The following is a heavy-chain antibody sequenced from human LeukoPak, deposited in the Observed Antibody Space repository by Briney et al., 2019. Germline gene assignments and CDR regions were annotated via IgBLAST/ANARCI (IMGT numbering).Heavy chain of an antibody. D-gene: IGHD6-19*01. V-gene: IGHV1-69*06. J-gene: IGHJ4*02. Sequence: SVKVSCKSSGGTFRSYAISWVRQAPGQGLEWMGGIILIFGTANYAQKFQGRVTITADKSTSTAYMELSSLRSEDTAVYYCARDWADRSGWYFWGQGTLVTVSS. CDR3: ARDWADRSGWYF. CDR2: IILIFGTA. CDR1: GGTFRSYA.